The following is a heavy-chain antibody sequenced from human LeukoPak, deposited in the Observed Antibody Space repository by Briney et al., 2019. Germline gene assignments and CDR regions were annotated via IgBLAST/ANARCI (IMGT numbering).Heavy chain of an antibody. D-gene: IGHD4-17*01. CDR1: GGSISSYY. CDR3: ARDLPPGGFDP. CDR2: IYYSGST. Sequence: SEALSLTCTVSGGSISSYYWSWIRQPPGKGLEWIGHIYYSGSTNYNPSLKSRVTISVDTTKNQFSLKLSSVTAADTAVYYCARDLPPGGFDPWGQGTLVTVSS. J-gene: IGHJ5*02. V-gene: IGHV4-59*12.